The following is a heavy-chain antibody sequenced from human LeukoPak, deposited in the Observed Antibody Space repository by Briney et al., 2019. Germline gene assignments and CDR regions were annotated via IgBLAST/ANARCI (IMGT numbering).Heavy chain of an antibody. Sequence: SVKVSCKASGGTFSSYAISWVRQAPGQGLEWMGGIIPIFGTANYAQKFQGRVTITADKSTSTAYMALSSLRSEDTAVYYCASVRFVRGSSSTGALNLFDPWGQGSLVTVSS. CDR1: GGTFSSYA. J-gene: IGHJ5*02. CDR2: IIPIFGTA. D-gene: IGHD6-13*01. V-gene: IGHV1-69*06. CDR3: ASVRFVRGSSSTGALNLFDP.